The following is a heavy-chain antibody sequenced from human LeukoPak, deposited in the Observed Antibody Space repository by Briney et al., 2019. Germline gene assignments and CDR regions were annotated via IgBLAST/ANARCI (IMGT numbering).Heavy chain of an antibody. D-gene: IGHD3-3*01. Sequence: GGSLRLSCAASGFTVSSNYMSWVRQAPGKGLEWVSAISGSGGSTYYADSVKGRFTISRDNAKNSLYLQMNSLRAEDTAVYYCARDSQRITIFGVVRYFDYWGQGTLVTVSS. CDR3: ARDSQRITIFGVVRYFDY. CDR1: GFTVSSNY. J-gene: IGHJ4*02. CDR2: ISGSGGST. V-gene: IGHV3-21*01.